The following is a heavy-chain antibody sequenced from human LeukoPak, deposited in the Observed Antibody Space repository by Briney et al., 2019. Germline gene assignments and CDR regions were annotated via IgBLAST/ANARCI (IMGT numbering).Heavy chain of an antibody. CDR2: IYSGGST. CDR1: GFTVSSSY. Sequence: GGSLRLSCAASGFTVSSSYMNWVRQAPGKGLEWVSVIYSGGSTYYADSVKGRFTISRDNTRKSLSLQMSSLRSEDTALYYCARESETSGWYDYWGQGTLVTVSS. CDR3: ARESETSGWYDY. J-gene: IGHJ4*02. D-gene: IGHD6-19*01. V-gene: IGHV3-53*05.